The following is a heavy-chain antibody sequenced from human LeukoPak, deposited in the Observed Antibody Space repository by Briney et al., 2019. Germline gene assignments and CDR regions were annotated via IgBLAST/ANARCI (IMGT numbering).Heavy chain of an antibody. D-gene: IGHD2-21*02. J-gene: IGHJ4*02. CDR2: IRTKANNYAT. V-gene: IGHV3-73*01. Sequence: GSLRLSCAASGFTFSGSTVHWVRQASGKGLDWVGHIRTKANNYATAYAASVKGRFTISRDDSKNTAYLQMNSLKIEDTAAYYCSRHEALPGDYWGQGTLVTVSS. CDR3: SRHEALPGDY. CDR1: GFTFSGST.